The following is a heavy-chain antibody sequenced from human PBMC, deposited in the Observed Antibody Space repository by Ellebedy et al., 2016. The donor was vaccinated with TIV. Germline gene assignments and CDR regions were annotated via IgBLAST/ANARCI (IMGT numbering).Heavy chain of an antibody. CDR3: ARSDKTPSGFVLNMDV. J-gene: IGHJ6*02. D-gene: IGHD3-9*01. Sequence: GESLKISXAASGFSFSDYGFHWVRQAPGKGLEWVAVISYDGGKKFYGDSVQGRFTISRDNSKNTLYLQMNSLRAEDTAVYYCARSDKTPSGFVLNMDVWGQGTTVIVSS. CDR2: ISYDGGKK. CDR1: GFSFSDYG. V-gene: IGHV3-30*03.